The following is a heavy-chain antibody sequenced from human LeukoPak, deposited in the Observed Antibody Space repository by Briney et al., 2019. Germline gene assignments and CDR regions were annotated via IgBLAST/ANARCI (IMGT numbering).Heavy chain of an antibody. Sequence: ASVKVSCKASGYTFTGYYMHWVRQAPGQGLESMGCINPNSGGTNYAQKFQGRVTMTRDTSISTAYMELSRLRSDDTAVYYCARTTYSSGWFDYWGQGTLVTVSS. CDR3: ARTTYSSGWFDY. CDR1: GYTFTGYY. D-gene: IGHD6-19*01. CDR2: INPNSGGT. J-gene: IGHJ5*01. V-gene: IGHV1-2*02.